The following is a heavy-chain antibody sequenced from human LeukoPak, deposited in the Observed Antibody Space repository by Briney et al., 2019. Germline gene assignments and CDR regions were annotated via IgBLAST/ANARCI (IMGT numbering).Heavy chain of an antibody. CDR3: AGGLLGCRGGSCYPTDY. CDR2: ISSSSSYI. J-gene: IGHJ4*02. D-gene: IGHD2-15*01. Sequence: GGSLRLSCAASGFTFSSYSMNWVRQAPGKGLEWVSSISSSSSYIYYADSVKGRFTISRDNAKNSLYLQMNSLRAEDTAVYYCAGGLLGCRGGSCYPTDYWGQGTLVTVSS. V-gene: IGHV3-21*01. CDR1: GFTFSSYS.